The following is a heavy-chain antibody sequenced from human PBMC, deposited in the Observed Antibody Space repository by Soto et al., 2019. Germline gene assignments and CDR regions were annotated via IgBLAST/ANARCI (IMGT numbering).Heavy chain of an antibody. CDR3: ARDQNPIRFLASYYYYGMDV. Sequence: LSLTCTFSGGSISSGGYYWSWIRQHPGKGLEWIGYIYYSGSTYYNPSLKSRVTISVDTSKDQFSLKLSSVTAADTAVYYCARDQNPIRFLASYYYYGMDVWGQGTTVTVS. V-gene: IGHV4-31*03. CDR1: GGSISSGGYY. CDR2: IYYSGST. D-gene: IGHD3-3*01. J-gene: IGHJ6*02.